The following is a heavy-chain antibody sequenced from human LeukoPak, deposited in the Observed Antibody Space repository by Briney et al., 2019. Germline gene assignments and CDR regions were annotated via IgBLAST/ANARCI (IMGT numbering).Heavy chain of an antibody. V-gene: IGHV3-30-3*01. D-gene: IGHD3-10*01. CDR3: AREILLWFGGFQSSFDY. Sequence: GGSLRLSCAASGFTFSSYAMHWVRQAPGKGLEWVAVISYDGSNKYYADSVKGRFTISRDNSKNTLYLQMNSLRAEDTAVYYCAREILLWFGGFQSSFDYWGQGTLVTVSS. J-gene: IGHJ4*02. CDR1: GFTFSSYA. CDR2: ISYDGSNK.